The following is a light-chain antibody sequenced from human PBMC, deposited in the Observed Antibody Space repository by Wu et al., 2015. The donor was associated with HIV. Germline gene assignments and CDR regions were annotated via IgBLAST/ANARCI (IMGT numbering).Light chain of an antibody. V-gene: IGKV3-20*01. CDR2: SAS. CDR1: QSVTGTN. Sequence: EIVLTQSPGTLSLSPGERATLSCRASQSVTGTNLAWYQHKPGQAPRLLIYSASSRATDIPDRFGGGGSGTDFTLTISGLEPEDFAVYYCQHYGNSYTFGQGTKLEIK. J-gene: IGKJ2*01. CDR3: QHYGNSYT.